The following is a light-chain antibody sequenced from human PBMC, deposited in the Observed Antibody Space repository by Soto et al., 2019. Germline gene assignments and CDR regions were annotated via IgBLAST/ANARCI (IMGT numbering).Light chain of an antibody. CDR3: HQYNNWPPMHT. J-gene: IGKJ2*01. CDR2: AAS. Sequence: LVMTQSPATLSVFPGERATLSCRASQSISNNLAWLQQKPGQAPRLLIYAASTRATGVPARFSGSGSGTDFTLTISSLQPEDFAVYYCHQYNNWPPMHTFGQGTKLEIK. V-gene: IGKV3-15*01. CDR1: QSISNN.